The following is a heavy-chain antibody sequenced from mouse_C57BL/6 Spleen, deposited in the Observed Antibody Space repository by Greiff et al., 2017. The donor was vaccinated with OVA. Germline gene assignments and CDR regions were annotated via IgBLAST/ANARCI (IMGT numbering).Heavy chain of an antibody. CDR2: ISSGGDYI. CDR3: TRDYGSSPHYYAMDY. D-gene: IGHD1-1*01. CDR1: GFTFSSYA. J-gene: IGHJ4*01. Sequence: EVKLVESGEGLVKPGGSLKLSCEASGFTFSSYAMSWVRQTPEKRLEWVAYISSGGDYIYYADTVKGRFTISRDNDRNTLYLQMSSLKSEHTAMDYCTRDYGSSPHYYAMDYWGQGTSVTVSS. V-gene: IGHV5-9-1*02.